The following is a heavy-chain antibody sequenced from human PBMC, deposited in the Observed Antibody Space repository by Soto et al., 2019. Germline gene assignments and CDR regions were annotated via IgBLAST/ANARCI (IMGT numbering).Heavy chain of an antibody. D-gene: IGHD6-6*01. Sequence: SETLSLTCTVSGGSVNSDNFYWSWIRQPPGRGLEWIGYIYYTGSTNYNPSLNSRVTLSIDTSRNQFSLKLSSVTPADTAVYYCAREFSNSPEAFDSWGRGSLVTVSS. CDR1: GGSVNSDNFY. CDR2: IYYTGST. V-gene: IGHV4-61*01. J-gene: IGHJ4*02. CDR3: AREFSNSPEAFDS.